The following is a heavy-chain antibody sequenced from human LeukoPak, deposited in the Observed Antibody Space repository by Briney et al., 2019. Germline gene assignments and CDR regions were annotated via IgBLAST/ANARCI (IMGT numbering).Heavy chain of an antibody. CDR3: GRGVSAVAGTAWFDP. D-gene: IGHD6-19*01. CDR2: IVYDGSSK. Sequence: PGGSLRLSCEVSGFTFSTYAMQWVRRAPGKGLEWVGVIVYDGSSKYYADSVKGRFTISRDNSRNTLYLQMNSLKTDDTAVYYCGRGVSAVAGTAWFDPWGQGTLVTVSS. V-gene: IGHV3-30*04. J-gene: IGHJ5*02. CDR1: GFTFSTYA.